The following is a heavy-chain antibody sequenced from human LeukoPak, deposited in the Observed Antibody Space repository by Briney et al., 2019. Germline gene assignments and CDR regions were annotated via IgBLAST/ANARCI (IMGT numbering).Heavy chain of an antibody. CDR2: INHSGST. D-gene: IGHD3-10*01. CDR3: ARHPPPYYYGSGSYYKSIRFDP. Sequence: PSGTLSLTCAVSGGSISSSNWWSWVRQPPGKGLEWIGEINHSGSTNYNPSLKSRVTISVDTSKNQFSLKLSSVTAADTAVYYCARHPPPYYYGSGSYYKSIRFDPWGQGTLVTVSS. CDR1: GGSISSSNW. V-gene: IGHV4-4*02. J-gene: IGHJ5*02.